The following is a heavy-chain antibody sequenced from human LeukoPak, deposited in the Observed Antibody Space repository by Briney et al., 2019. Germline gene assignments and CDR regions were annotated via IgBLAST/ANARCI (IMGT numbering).Heavy chain of an antibody. Sequence: GGSLRLSCAASGFSFNNYGMHWVRQAPGRGLEWVAMIPYDGSSEKYADFVKGRFTISRDNSKNALYLQMNSLRDEDTALYYCAKPRIAIGSHFDYWGQGTLVTVSS. J-gene: IGHJ4*02. CDR3: AKPRIAIGSHFDY. CDR1: GFSFNNYG. D-gene: IGHD2-21*01. V-gene: IGHV3-30*18. CDR2: IPYDGSSE.